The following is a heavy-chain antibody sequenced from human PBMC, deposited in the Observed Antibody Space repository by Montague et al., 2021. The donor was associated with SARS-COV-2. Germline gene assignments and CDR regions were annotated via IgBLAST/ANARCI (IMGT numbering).Heavy chain of an antibody. J-gene: IGHJ6*02. CDR3: ARAPRVGPLLSIYYGRDV. CDR1: GGSISSGCYY. V-gene: IGHV4-31*03. Sequence: TLSLTCTVSGGSISSGCYYWSWIRQHPGKGLEWFGYIYYSGSTYYTPSLKSRVTISVDTSKNQFSLKLSAVTAADTAVYYCARAPRVGPLLSIYYGRDVWGQGTTVTVSS. D-gene: IGHD2-2*01. CDR2: IYYSGST.